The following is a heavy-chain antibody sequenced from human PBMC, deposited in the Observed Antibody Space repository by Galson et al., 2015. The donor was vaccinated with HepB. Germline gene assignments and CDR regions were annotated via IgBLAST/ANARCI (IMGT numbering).Heavy chain of an antibody. D-gene: IGHD3-22*01. CDR3: ARQSGVVALWFDP. V-gene: IGHV5-51*01. CDR1: GYSFTDHW. Sequence: QSGAEVKKPGESPKISCKASGYSFTDHWIGWVRQMPGKGLEWMGIIFPGDSDTKYSPSFQGRVTISADKSINTAYLRWSGLKASDTAMYYCARQSGVVALWFDPWGQGTLVTVSS. J-gene: IGHJ5*02. CDR2: IFPGDSDT.